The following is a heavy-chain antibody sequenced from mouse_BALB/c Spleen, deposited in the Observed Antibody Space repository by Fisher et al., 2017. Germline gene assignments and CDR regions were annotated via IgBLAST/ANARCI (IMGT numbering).Heavy chain of an antibody. CDR3: TRSRYYYAMDY. V-gene: IGHV1-50*01. J-gene: IGHJ4*01. Sequence: KFKGKATFTVDTSSSTAYMQLSSLTSEDSAVYYCTRSRYYYAMDYWGQGTSVTVSS.